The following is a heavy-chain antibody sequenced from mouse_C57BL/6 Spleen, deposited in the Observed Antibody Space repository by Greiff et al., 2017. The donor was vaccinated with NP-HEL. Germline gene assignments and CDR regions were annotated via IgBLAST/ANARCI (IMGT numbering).Heavy chain of an antibody. CDR2: ISYDGSN. D-gene: IGHD2-4*01. Sequence: EVQRVESGPGLVKPSQSLSLTCSVTGYSITSGYYWNWIRQFPGNKLEWMGYISYDGSNNYNPSLKNRTSITRDTSKNQFFLKLNSVTTEDTATYYCARPGDYGYYYAMDYWGQGTSVTVSS. V-gene: IGHV3-6*01. CDR1: GYSITSGYY. J-gene: IGHJ4*01. CDR3: ARPGDYGYYYAMDY.